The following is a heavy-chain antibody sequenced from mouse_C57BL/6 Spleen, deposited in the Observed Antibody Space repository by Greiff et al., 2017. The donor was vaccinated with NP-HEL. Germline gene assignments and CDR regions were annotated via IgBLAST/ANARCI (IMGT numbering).Heavy chain of an antibody. J-gene: IGHJ3*01. D-gene: IGHD2-2*01. CDR1: GFTFSDAW. V-gene: IGHV6-6*01. Sequence: EVMLVESGGGLVQPGGSMKLSCAASGFTFSDAWMDWVRQSPEKGLEWVAEIRNKANNHATYYAESVKGRFTISRDDSKSSVYLQMNSLRAEDTGIYYCTRSTMVTTGFAYWGQGTLVTVSS. CDR3: TRSTMVTTGFAY. CDR2: IRNKANNHAT.